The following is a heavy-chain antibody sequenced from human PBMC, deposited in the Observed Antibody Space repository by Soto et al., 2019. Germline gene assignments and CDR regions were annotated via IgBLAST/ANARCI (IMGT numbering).Heavy chain of an antibody. CDR3: ARGKKGNSGAYFDY. Sequence: QVQLVQSGAEVKKPGSSVKVSCKASGGTFSSYAISWVRQAPGQGLEWMGGIIPIFGTANYAQKFQGRVTITADESTSTANMELSSLRSEDTAVYYCARGKKGNSGAYFDYWGQGTLVTVSS. V-gene: IGHV1-69*01. D-gene: IGHD4-4*01. CDR2: IIPIFGTA. J-gene: IGHJ4*02. CDR1: GGTFSSYA.